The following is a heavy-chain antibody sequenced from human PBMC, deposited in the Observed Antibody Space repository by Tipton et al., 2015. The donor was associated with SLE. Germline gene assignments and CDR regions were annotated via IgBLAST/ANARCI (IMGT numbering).Heavy chain of an antibody. Sequence: TLSLTCTVSVDSISYERYQWSWLRQSPGKGLEWIGYIFYTGQTYYNPSLQSQVVISLDTSVSQVSLRLSSVTAADTAVYFCARWPKLGPRHFDSWGQGIGVTVSS. CDR3: ARWPKLGPRHFDS. V-gene: IGHV4-30-4*01. CDR2: IFYTGQT. CDR1: VDSISYERYQ. J-gene: IGHJ5*01. D-gene: IGHD7-27*01.